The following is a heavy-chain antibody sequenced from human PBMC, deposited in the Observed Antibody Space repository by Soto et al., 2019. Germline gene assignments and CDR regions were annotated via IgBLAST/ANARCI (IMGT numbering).Heavy chain of an antibody. CDR1: GFIFSNYD. J-gene: IGHJ4*02. V-gene: IGHV3-23*01. D-gene: IGHD2-15*01. Sequence: GGSLRLSCAASGFIFSNYDMNWVRQAPGKGLEWVSSISGSGERTYYADSVKGRFTISRDNSKNTLYLQMNSLGAEDTAVYYCAKVWYCSGISCHSEWGQGTLVTVSS. CDR2: ISGSGERT. CDR3: AKVWYCSGISCHSE.